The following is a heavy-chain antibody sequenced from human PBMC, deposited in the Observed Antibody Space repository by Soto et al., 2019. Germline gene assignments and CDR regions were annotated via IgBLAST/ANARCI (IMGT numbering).Heavy chain of an antibody. J-gene: IGHJ3*02. V-gene: IGHV4-59*01. CDR3: ARDEQWLGAFDI. CDR2: IYYSGST. D-gene: IGHD6-19*01. CDR1: GGSISSYY. Sequence: SETLSLTCTVSGGSISSYYWSWIRQPPGKGLEWIGYIYYSGSTNYNPSLKSRVTISVDTSKNQFSLKLSSVTAADTAVYYCARDEQWLGAFDIWGQGTMVTVSS.